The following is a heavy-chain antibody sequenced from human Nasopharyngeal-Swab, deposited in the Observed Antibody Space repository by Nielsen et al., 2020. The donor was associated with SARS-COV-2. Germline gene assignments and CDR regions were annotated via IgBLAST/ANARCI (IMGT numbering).Heavy chain of an antibody. J-gene: IGHJ4*02. CDR1: GFTFSSHW. Sequence: GGSLRLSCAASGFTFSSHWMHWVRQAPGKGLVWVSRINSDGSITNYADSVKGRFTISRDNAKNTLYLQMNSLRAGDTAVYYCARVWSSSWYYFDHWGQGTLVTVSS. D-gene: IGHD6-13*01. V-gene: IGHV3-74*01. CDR3: ARVWSSSWYYFDH. CDR2: INSDGSIT.